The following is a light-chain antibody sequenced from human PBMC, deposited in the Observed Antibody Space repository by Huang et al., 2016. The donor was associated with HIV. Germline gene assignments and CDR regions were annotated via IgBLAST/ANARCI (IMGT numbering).Light chain of an antibody. V-gene: IGKV3-15*01. CDR3: LQYNNWPPEYT. CDR2: DSS. J-gene: IGKJ2*01. Sequence: EIVMTQSPATLSVSPGERATLSCRASQSVSSNLAWYQHKPGQAPSLLIYDSSVRATGIPARCTGRGSGTEFTLTISSLQSEDFAIYYCLQYNNWPPEYTFGQGTKLEIK. CDR1: QSVSSN.